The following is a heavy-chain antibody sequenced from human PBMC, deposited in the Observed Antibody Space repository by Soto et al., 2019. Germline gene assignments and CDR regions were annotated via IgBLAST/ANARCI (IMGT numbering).Heavy chain of an antibody. J-gene: IGHJ4*02. V-gene: IGHV4-31*03. CDR2: IYYSGGT. D-gene: IGHD3-22*01. Sequence: SETLSHTCTVSGGCLSRGACSWSWIRQHPGKGLEWIGYIYYSGGTYYNPSLESRVTLSVDTSTKQFSLKVSSVTAADTAVYYCARANYFESRGPFDYWCPGTLVTVSS. CDR3: ARANYFESRGPFDY. CDR1: GGCLSRGACS.